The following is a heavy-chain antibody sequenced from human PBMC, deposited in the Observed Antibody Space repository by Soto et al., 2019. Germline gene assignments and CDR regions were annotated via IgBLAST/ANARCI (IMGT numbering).Heavy chain of an antibody. D-gene: IGHD6-19*01. V-gene: IGHV1-3*01. CDR3: ARSGEWLHSDYYYGMDV. CDR2: INAGNGNT. CDR1: GYSFTSYA. J-gene: IGHJ6*02. Sequence: ASVKVSCKASGYSFTSYAMHWVRQAPGQRLEWMGWINAGNGNTKYSQKFQGRVTITRDTSASTAYMELSSLRSEDTAVYYCARSGEWLHSDYYYGMDVWGQGTTVTVSS.